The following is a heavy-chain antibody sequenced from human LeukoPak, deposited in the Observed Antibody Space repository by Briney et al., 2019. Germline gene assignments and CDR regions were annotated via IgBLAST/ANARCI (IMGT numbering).Heavy chain of an antibody. CDR2: INHSGST. J-gene: IGHJ4*02. Sequence: PSETLSFTCADYGGSFSGYYWSWIRQPPGKGLEWIGEINHSGSTNYNPSLKSRVTISVDTSKNQFSLKLSSVTAADTAVYYCARGHSYGSFDYWGQGTLVTVSS. D-gene: IGHD5-18*01. CDR1: GGSFSGYY. CDR3: ARGHSYGSFDY. V-gene: IGHV4-34*01.